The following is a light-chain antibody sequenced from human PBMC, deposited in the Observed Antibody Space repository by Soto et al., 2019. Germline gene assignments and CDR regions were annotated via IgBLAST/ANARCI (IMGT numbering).Light chain of an antibody. Sequence: QSGLTQPPSVSGSPGQSVTISCTGTSTDFVSYNRVSWYQQPPGTAPKLIIYEASNRPSGVPDRFSGSKSGNTASLTISGLQAADEADYYCSLYTSENTYVFGTGTKLTVL. CDR3: SLYTSENTYV. J-gene: IGLJ1*01. V-gene: IGLV2-18*01. CDR1: STDFVSYNR. CDR2: EAS.